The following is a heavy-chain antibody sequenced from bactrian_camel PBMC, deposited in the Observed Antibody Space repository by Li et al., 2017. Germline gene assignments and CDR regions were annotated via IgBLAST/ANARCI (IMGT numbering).Heavy chain of an antibody. V-gene: IGHV3S1*01. J-gene: IGHJ4*01. CDR1: GYTLSSNW. Sequence: HVQLVESGGGWVQSGGSLRLSCAASGYTLSSNWMYWVRQAPGMGLEWVSQIISGRRATTYYADSVKGRFTVSRDDAKNTLYLQMNSLKTEDSGVYYCNTVGGAPRSQGTQVTVS. CDR2: IISGRRATT. D-gene: IGHD3*01.